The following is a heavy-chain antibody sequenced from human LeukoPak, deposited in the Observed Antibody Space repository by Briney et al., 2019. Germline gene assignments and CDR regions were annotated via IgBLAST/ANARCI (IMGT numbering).Heavy chain of an antibody. J-gene: IGHJ4*02. D-gene: IGHD6-19*01. CDR1: GFTFSSYW. CDR3: AKSLDAQAVADPFDY. V-gene: IGHV3-74*01. CDR2: IASDGSST. Sequence: EGSLRLSCAASGFTFSSYWMNWVRQAPGKGLVWVSRIASDGSSTTYADSVKGRFSISRDNSKNTLYLQMNSLRAEDTAVYYCAKSLDAQAVADPFDYWGQGTLVTVSS.